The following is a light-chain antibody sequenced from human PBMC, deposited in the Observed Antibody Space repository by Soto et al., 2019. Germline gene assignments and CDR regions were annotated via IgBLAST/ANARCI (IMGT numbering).Light chain of an antibody. CDR2: DVV. Sequence: QSALTQPASVSGSPGQSITISCTGTSSDVGGYNSVSWYQQHPGKDPKLIIYDVVDRPSGVSSRFSGSKSGNTASLTISGLQAEDEADYYCSSYTSSTPYVFGTGTKLTVL. J-gene: IGLJ1*01. V-gene: IGLV2-14*01. CDR1: SSDVGGYNS. CDR3: SSYTSSTPYV.